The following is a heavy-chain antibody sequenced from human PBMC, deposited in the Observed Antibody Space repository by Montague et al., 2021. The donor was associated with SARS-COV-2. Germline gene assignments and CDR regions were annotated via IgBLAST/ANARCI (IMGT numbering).Heavy chain of an antibody. CDR1: SGTISSYY. J-gene: IGHJ3*01. V-gene: IGHV4-59*01. CDR2: VTHIGST. CDR3: ARQGSDYCSSTSCYGAKHPFDS. D-gene: IGHD2-2*01. Sequence: SETLSLTCTVYSGTISSYYYSWIRQPPGKALEWIGYVTHIGSTNYNPFLKSRVTVSIDASKNQFSLKLSSVTAADSAVYYCARQGSDYCSSTSCYGAKHPFDSWGQGTMVTVSS.